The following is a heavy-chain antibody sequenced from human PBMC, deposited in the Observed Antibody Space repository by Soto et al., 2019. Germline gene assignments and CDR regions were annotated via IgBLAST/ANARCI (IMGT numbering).Heavy chain of an antibody. Sequence: GGSLRLSCAASGFTFSSYAMSWVRQAPGKGLEWVSAISGSGGSTYYADSVKGRFTISRDNSKNTLYLQMNSLRAEDTAVYYCASPYNRAAAGRSRYYYYYGMDVWGQGTTVTVSS. J-gene: IGHJ6*02. D-gene: IGHD6-13*01. CDR2: ISGSGGST. CDR3: ASPYNRAAAGRSRYYYYYGMDV. CDR1: GFTFSSYA. V-gene: IGHV3-23*01.